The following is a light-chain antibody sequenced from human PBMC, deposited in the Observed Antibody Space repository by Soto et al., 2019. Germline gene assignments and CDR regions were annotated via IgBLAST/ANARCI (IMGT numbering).Light chain of an antibody. Sequence: DIHMTQSPSTLSASVGYTFTVTCRASQSVSGWLAWYQQKPGEAPKLLIYDASALPRGVPSRFRGSGSGTKFTLTIASLQPDDFATYYCQQYETFSATFGPGTKVDIK. J-gene: IGKJ1*01. CDR3: QQYETFSAT. CDR2: DAS. V-gene: IGKV1-5*01. CDR1: QSVSGW.